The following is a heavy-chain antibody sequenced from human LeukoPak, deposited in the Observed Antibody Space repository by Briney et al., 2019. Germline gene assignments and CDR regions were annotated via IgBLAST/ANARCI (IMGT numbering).Heavy chain of an antibody. Sequence: PGGSLRLSCAASGFTFSHYWMHWVRQAPGKGLVWVSRINSDGSSTNSADSVKGRFTISRDNAKNSLYLQMNSLRAEDTALYYCAKDMTSGSRPTDAFDIWGQGTMVTVSS. V-gene: IGHV3-74*01. J-gene: IGHJ3*02. CDR2: INSDGSST. D-gene: IGHD1-26*01. CDR3: AKDMTSGSRPTDAFDI. CDR1: GFTFSHYW.